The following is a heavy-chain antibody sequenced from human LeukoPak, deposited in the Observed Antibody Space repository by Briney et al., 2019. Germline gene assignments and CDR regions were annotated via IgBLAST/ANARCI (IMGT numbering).Heavy chain of an antibody. D-gene: IGHD3-10*01. CDR1: GYTFTGYY. V-gene: IGHV1-2*02. CDR2: INPNSGGT. J-gene: IGHJ5*02. Sequence: ASVKVSCMASGYTFTGYYMHWVRQAPGQGLEWMGWINPNSGGTNYAQKFQGRVTMTRDTSISTAYMELSRLRSDDTAVYYCARDQGWWERLLWFGELSDPWGQGTLVTVSS. CDR3: ARDQGWWERLLWFGELSDP.